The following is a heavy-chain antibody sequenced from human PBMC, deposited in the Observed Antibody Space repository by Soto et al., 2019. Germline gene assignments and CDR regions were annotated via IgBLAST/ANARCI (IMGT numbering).Heavy chain of an antibody. CDR1: GGSISSSSYY. J-gene: IGHJ4*02. D-gene: IGHD3-9*01. CDR3: ARHRGHILTGYYTDY. CDR2: IYYSGST. V-gene: IGHV4-39*01. Sequence: PSETLSLTCTVSGGSISSSSYYWGWIRQPPGKGLEWIGCIYYSGSTYYNPSLKSRVTISVDTSKNQFSLKLSSVTAEDTAVYYCARHRGHILTGYYTDYWGQG.